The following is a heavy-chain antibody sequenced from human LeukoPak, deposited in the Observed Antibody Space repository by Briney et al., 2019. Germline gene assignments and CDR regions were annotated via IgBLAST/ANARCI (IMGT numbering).Heavy chain of an antibody. Sequence: PGGSLRLSCAASGFTFDDYAMHWVRQAPGKGLEWVSLINWDGGNTYYADSVKGRFTISRDNSKNSLYLQMNSLRAEDTALYYCAKGSDITMIGGGFDYWGQGTLVTVSS. D-gene: IGHD3-22*01. CDR2: INWDGGNT. CDR1: GFTFDDYA. CDR3: AKGSDITMIGGGFDY. J-gene: IGHJ4*02. V-gene: IGHV3-43D*03.